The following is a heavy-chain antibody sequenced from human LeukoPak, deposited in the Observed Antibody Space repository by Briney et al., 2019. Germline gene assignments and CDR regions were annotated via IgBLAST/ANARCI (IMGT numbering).Heavy chain of an antibody. J-gene: IGHJ5*02. CDR3: ARGVYENNWFDP. CDR1: GYTFTVYY. Sequence: ASVKVSCKASGYTFTVYYMHWVRQAPGQGLERMGWINPNSGGTNYAQKFQGRVTMTRDTSISTAYMELSRLRSDDTAVYYCARGVYENNWFDPWGQGTLVTVSS. CDR2: INPNSGGT. V-gene: IGHV1-2*02. D-gene: IGHD3-3*01.